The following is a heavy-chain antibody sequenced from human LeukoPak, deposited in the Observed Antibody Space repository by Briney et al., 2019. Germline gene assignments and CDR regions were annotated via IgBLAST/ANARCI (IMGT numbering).Heavy chain of an antibody. J-gene: IGHJ4*02. CDR3: ASSNGVHYDYVWGSYRSGYFDY. Sequence: GGSLRLSCAASGFTFSSYSMNWVRQAPGKGLEWVSSISSSSSYIYYADSVKGRFTISRDNAKNSLYLQMNSLRAEDTAVYYCASSNGVHYDYVWGSYRSGYFDYWGQGTLVTVSS. CDR2: ISSSSSYI. V-gene: IGHV3-21*01. D-gene: IGHD3-16*02. CDR1: GFTFSSYS.